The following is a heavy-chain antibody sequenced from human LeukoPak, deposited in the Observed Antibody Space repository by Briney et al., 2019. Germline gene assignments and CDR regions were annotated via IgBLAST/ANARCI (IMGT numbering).Heavy chain of an antibody. CDR3: TRGETFSGSY. J-gene: IGHJ4*02. Sequence: GGSLRLSCAASGFTFSSYWMHWVRQAPGKGLVWVSRISTDGSSTSYADSVKGRFTISRDNAKNTLYLQMNSLRGEDTAVYYCTRGETFSGSYWGQGTLVTVFS. D-gene: IGHD1-26*01. CDR1: GFTFSSYW. CDR2: ISTDGSST. V-gene: IGHV3-74*01.